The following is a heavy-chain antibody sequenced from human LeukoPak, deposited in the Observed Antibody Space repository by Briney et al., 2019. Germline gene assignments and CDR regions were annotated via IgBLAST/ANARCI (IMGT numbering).Heavy chain of an antibody. CDR2: GHHSERS. CDR1: GDSVSSTY. D-gene: IGHD3-22*01. CDR3: ARVVFDYYDSSGYYYFDY. Sequence: PSETLSLTCSVSGDSVSSTYWSWVRQPPGKGLEWIAYGHHSERSNYNPSLKSRVTISVDTSKNQFSLKLSSVTAADTAVYYCARVVFDYYDSSGYYYFDYWGQGTLVTVSS. J-gene: IGHJ4*02. V-gene: IGHV4-59*08.